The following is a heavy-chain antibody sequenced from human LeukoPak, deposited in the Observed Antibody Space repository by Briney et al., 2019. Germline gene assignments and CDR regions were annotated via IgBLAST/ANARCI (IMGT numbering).Heavy chain of an antibody. CDR2: INHSGST. CDR3: ARGDGGYNSPFDY. D-gene: IGHD5-24*01. V-gene: IGHV4-34*01. Sequence: SETLSLTCAVYGGSFSGYYWSWIRQPPGKGLEWIGEINHSGSTNYNPSLRSRVTISADPSKYQFSLKLSSVTAADTAVYYCARGDGGYNSPFDYWGQGTLVTVSS. CDR1: GGSFSGYY. J-gene: IGHJ4*02.